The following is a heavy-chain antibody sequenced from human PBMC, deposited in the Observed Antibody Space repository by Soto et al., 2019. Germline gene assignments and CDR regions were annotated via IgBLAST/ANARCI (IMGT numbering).Heavy chain of an antibody. CDR3: ARIGRCSGGSCYSNWFDP. CDR1: GGTFSSYA. CDR2: ISAYNGNT. J-gene: IGHJ5*02. Sequence: GASVKVSCKASGGTFSSYAISWVRQAPGQGLEWMGWISAYNGNTNYAQKLQGRVTMTTDTSTSTAYMELRSLRSDDTAVYYCARIGRCSGGSCYSNWFDPWGQGTLVTVSS. D-gene: IGHD2-15*01. V-gene: IGHV1-18*01.